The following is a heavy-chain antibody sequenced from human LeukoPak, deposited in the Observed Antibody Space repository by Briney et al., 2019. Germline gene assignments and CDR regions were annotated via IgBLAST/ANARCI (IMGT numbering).Heavy chain of an antibody. CDR2: IYYSGSA. Sequence: SETLSFTCTVSGGSISSYYWSWIRQPPGKGLEWIGYIYYSGSANYNPSLKSRVTISVDTSKNQFSLKLSSVTAADTAVYYCASSRYYCYGMDVWGQGTTVTVSS. J-gene: IGHJ6*02. D-gene: IGHD6-6*01. CDR1: GGSISSYY. CDR3: ASSRYYCYGMDV. V-gene: IGHV4-59*01.